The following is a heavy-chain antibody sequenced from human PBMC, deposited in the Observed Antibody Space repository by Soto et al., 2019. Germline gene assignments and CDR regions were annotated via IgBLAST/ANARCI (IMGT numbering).Heavy chain of an antibody. D-gene: IGHD3-3*01. V-gene: IGHV3-21*01. J-gene: IGHJ6*02. CDR2: ISSSIYI. CDR3: ARGHDFWSGLAVEGPPLYGMDG. CDR1: GFTFSSYS. Sequence: GGSLRLSCAASGFTFSSYSMNWVRQAPGKGLEWVSSISSSIYIYYADSVKGRFTISRDNAKNSLYLQMNSLRAEDTAVYYCARGHDFWSGLAVEGPPLYGMDGWGQVTKV.